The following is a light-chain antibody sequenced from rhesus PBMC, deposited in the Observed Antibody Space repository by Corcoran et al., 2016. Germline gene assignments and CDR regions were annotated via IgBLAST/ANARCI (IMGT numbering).Light chain of an antibody. J-gene: IGKJ1*01. Sequence: DIQMTQSPSSLSASVGDRVTITCRASQGISSYLEWNQQKPGKDPKRMIYYAANLESGVPSTVSGSGSRTEFTLTISSLQPEDFATYDCQQYNSDPWTFGQGTKVEIK. CDR3: QQYNSDPWT. V-gene: IGKV1-37*01. CDR1: QGISSY. CDR2: YAA.